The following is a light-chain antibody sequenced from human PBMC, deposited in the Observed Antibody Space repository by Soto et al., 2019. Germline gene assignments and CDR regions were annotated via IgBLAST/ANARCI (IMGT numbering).Light chain of an antibody. J-gene: IGLJ3*02. CDR1: WSNIGADHD. Sequence: QSVLTQPPSVSGAPGQRVTISCTGGWSNIGADHDVHWYQQLPGTAPKLLIYGHNKRPSGVPDRFSGSTSGDSASLTIAGLRAEDEADYYCQSYDSSLRVFGGGTQLTVL. CDR3: QSYDSSLRV. V-gene: IGLV1-40*01. CDR2: GHN.